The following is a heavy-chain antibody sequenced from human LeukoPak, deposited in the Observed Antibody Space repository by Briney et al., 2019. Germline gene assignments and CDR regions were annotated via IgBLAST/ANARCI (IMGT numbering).Heavy chain of an antibody. Sequence: ASVNVSCKACGGTFSSYAISWVRQAPGQGLEWMGWINPNSGGTNYAQKFQGRVTMTRDTSISTAYMELSRLRSDDTAVYYCAREPNYYGLFDNWGQGTLVTASS. CDR2: INPNSGGT. J-gene: IGHJ4*02. V-gene: IGHV1-2*02. D-gene: IGHD3-10*01. CDR1: GGTFSSYA. CDR3: AREPNYYGLFDN.